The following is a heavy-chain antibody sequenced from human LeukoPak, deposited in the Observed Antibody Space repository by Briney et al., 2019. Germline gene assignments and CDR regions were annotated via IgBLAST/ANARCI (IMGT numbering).Heavy chain of an antibody. D-gene: IGHD4-11*01. CDR2: IYPGDSDT. J-gene: IGHJ3*02. CDR1: GYRFTIYR. V-gene: IGHV5-51*03. CDR3: ARLNSNFDI. Sequence: KPGESVKIFCKGCGYRFTIYRIGWARHMRGKALEWVGIIYPGDSDTRYSPSFQGQVTISADKSISTAYLQWSSLKASDTAMYYCARLNSNFDIWGQGTMVTVSS.